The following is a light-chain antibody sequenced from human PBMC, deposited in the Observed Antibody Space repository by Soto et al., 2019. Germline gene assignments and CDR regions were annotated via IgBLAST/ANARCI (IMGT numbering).Light chain of an antibody. CDR1: SSDVGSFNL. Sequence: QSVLTQPASVSGSPGQSITISCTGTSSDVGSFNLVSWYQQHPGKAPKLIIYEAYKRPSGISDRFSGSKSGNAASLTISGLQAEDAADYYCCSYAGSRKFVVFGGGTKLTVL. J-gene: IGLJ2*01. CDR2: EAY. CDR3: CSYAGSRKFVV. V-gene: IGLV2-23*02.